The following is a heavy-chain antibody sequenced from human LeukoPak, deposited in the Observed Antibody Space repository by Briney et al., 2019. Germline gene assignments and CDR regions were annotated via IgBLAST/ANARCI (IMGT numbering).Heavy chain of an antibody. CDR1: GYTFTSYG. CDR3: ARGEPLEPHDY. J-gene: IGHJ4*02. V-gene: IGHV1-18*01. D-gene: IGHD1-14*01. Sequence: ASVKVSCKASGYTFTSYGISRVRQAPGHGLEWMGWISAYNGNTNYAQKPQGRVTITTDTSTSTAYMELRSLRSDDTAVYYCARGEPLEPHDYWGQGTLVTVSS. CDR2: ISAYNGNT.